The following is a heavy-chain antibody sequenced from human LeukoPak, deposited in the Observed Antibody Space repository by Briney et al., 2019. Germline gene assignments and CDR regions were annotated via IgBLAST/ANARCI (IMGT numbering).Heavy chain of an antibody. CDR2: ISGSGGST. CDR1: GFTFSSYA. V-gene: IGHV3-23*01. Sequence: GGSLRLSCAASGFTFSSYAMSWVRQAPGKGLEWVSAISGSGGSTYYADSAKGRFTISRDNSKNTLYLQMNSLRAEDTAVYYCASTIFGVVGYSSSSGAFDIWGQGTMVTVSS. D-gene: IGHD3-3*01. CDR3: ASTIFGVVGYSSSSGAFDI. J-gene: IGHJ3*02.